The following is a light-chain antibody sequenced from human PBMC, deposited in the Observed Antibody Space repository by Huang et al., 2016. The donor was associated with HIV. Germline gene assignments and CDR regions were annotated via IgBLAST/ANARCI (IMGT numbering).Light chain of an antibody. CDR1: QSFSSS. CDR3: RQSDSTPYT. V-gene: IGKV1-39*01. CDR2: AAS. Sequence: DIQMTQSPSSLSASVGDSVTISCRSSQSFSSSLNWYQQRPGKAPKLLIYAASSVQSGVPSRFSGSGSGTDFSLTINSLQPEEFATYYCRQSDSTPYTFGQGTKLEIK. J-gene: IGKJ2*01.